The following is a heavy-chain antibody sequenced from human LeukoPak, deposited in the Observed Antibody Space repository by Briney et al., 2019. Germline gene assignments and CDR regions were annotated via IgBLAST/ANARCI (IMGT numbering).Heavy chain of an antibody. V-gene: IGHV3-23*01. Sequence: GGSLRLSCAASGFTFSSYAMSWVRQAPGKGLEWVSAISGSGGSTYYADSVKGRFTTSRDNSKNTLYLQMNSLRAEDTAVYYCATPRELRYFDWLPLPFDYWGQGTLVTVSS. D-gene: IGHD3-9*01. CDR3: ATPRELRYFDWLPLPFDY. CDR1: GFTFSSYA. CDR2: ISGSGGST. J-gene: IGHJ4*02.